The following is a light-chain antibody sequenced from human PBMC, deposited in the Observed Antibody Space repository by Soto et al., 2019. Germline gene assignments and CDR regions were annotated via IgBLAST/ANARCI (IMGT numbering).Light chain of an antibody. CDR1: QSVSNNY. CDR2: GAS. J-gene: IGKJ1*01. V-gene: IGKV3-20*01. Sequence: EIVLTQSPGTLSLSPGERATLSCRASQSVSNNYLAWYQQKPGQAPRLLIYGASNRATGIPDRFSGSGSGTDFTLTISRLEPEDFAVYYCQQSYSTPPTFGQGTKVDI. CDR3: QQSYSTPPT.